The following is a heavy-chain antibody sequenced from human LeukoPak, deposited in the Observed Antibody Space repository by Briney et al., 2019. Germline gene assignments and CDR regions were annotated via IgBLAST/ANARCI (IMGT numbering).Heavy chain of an antibody. D-gene: IGHD1-26*01. CDR3: VTGAEGWAY. CDR2: IGSAGAT. CDR1: GFTFSSSD. J-gene: IGHJ4*02. V-gene: IGHV3-13*01. Sequence: GGSLRLSCAASGFTFSSSDMHWVRQATGKGLEWVSGIGSAGATFYAGSVRGRFTISRENAKNSLYLRMNSLRAGDTAMYHCVTGAEGWAYWGQGALVTVSS.